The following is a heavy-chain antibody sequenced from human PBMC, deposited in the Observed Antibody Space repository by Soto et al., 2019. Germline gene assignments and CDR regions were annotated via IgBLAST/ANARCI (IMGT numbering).Heavy chain of an antibody. CDR3: ARVSFDHFVHWFDP. Sequence: SQTLSLTCAISGDSVSSKTAAWNWIRQSPSRGLEWLGSTYFRSKWYIFYAIFVKSRITIIPDTSKNHFSLLLNSVTPEDTFVYYCARVSFDHFVHWFDPWGQGTLVTVSS. CDR2: TYFRSKWYI. V-gene: IGHV6-1*01. J-gene: IGHJ5*02. D-gene: IGHD3-9*01. CDR1: GDSVSSKTAA.